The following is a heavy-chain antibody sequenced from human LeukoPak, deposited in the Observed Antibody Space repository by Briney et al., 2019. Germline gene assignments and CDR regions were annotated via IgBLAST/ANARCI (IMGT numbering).Heavy chain of an antibody. D-gene: IGHD1-26*01. J-gene: IGHJ4*02. CDR1: GGSISSSSYY. Sequence: PSETLSLTCTVSGGSISSSSYYWGWIRQPPGKGLEWIGSIYYSGSTYYNPSLKSRVTISVDTSKNQFSLKLSSVTAADTAVYYCAREQGGSYYYWGQGTLVTVSS. V-gene: IGHV4-39*02. CDR3: AREQGGSYYY. CDR2: IYYSGST.